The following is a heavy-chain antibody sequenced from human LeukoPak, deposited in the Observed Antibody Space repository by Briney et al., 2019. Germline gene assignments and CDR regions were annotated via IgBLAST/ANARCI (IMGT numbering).Heavy chain of an antibody. V-gene: IGHV1-18*01. J-gene: IGHJ4*02. Sequence: GASVKVSCKASGYTFTSYGISWVRQAPGQGLEWMGWISAYNGNTNYAQKLQGRVTMTTDTSTSTAYMELRSLRSDDTAVYYCARESNLQNAVTTHPLGYWGQGTLVTVSS. CDR1: GYTFTSYG. CDR2: ISAYNGNT. D-gene: IGHD4-17*01. CDR3: ARESNLQNAVTTHPLGY.